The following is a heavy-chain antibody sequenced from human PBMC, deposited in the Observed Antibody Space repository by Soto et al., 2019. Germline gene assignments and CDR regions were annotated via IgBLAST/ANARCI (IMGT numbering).Heavy chain of an antibody. CDR2: ISAYNGNT. Sequence: AASVKVSCKASGYTFTSYGISWVRQAPGQGLEWMGWISAYNGNTNYAQKLQGRVTMTTDTSTSTAYMELRSLRSDDTAVYYCAGDLYPPGTAMVTKLYYYGMDVWGQGTAVPVSS. J-gene: IGHJ6*02. CDR3: AGDLYPPGTAMVTKLYYYGMDV. D-gene: IGHD5-18*01. V-gene: IGHV1-18*01. CDR1: GYTFTSYG.